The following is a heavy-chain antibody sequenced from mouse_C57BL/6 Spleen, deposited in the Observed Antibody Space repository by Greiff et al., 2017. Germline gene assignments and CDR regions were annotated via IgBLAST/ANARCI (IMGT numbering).Heavy chain of an antibody. V-gene: IGHV1-50*01. D-gene: IGHD1-1*01. J-gene: IGHJ2*01. CDR1: GYTFTSYW. CDR3: ARSFPYYGSSTFFGY. Sequence: VQLQQPGAELVKPGASVKLSCKASGYTFTSYWMQWVKQRPGQGLEWIGEIDPSDSYTNYNQKFKGKATLTVDTSSSTAYMQLSSLTSEDSAVYYCARSFPYYGSSTFFGYWGQGTTRTVSS. CDR2: IDPSDSYT.